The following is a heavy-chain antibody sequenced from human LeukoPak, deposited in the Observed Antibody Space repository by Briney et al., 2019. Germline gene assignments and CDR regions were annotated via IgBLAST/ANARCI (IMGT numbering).Heavy chain of an antibody. Sequence: GGSLRLSCAASGFIFSSYGMNWVRQAPGKGLEWISYISSTSPTIYYADSVKGRFTISRDNSKNTLYLQMNSLRAEDTAVYYCAKGSSSSFYYYYYMDVWGKGTTVTVSS. CDR2: ISSTSPTI. D-gene: IGHD6-6*01. CDR3: AKGSSSSFYYYYYMDV. J-gene: IGHJ6*03. CDR1: GFIFSSYG. V-gene: IGHV3-48*01.